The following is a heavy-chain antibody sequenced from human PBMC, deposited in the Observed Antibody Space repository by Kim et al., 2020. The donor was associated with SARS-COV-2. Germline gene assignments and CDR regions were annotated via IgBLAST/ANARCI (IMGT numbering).Heavy chain of an antibody. J-gene: IGHJ5*02. CDR2: IYYSGST. D-gene: IGHD3-10*01. CDR1: GGSVSSGSYY. V-gene: IGHV4-61*01. CDR3: ARDPGNWFDP. Sequence: SETLSLTCTVSGGSVSSGSYYWSWIRQPPGKGLEWIGYIYYSGSTNYNPSLKSRVTISVDTSKNQFSLKLSSVTAADTAVYYCARDPGNWFDPWGQGT.